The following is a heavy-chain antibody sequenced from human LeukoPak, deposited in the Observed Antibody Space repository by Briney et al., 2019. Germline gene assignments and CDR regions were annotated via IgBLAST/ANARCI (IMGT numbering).Heavy chain of an antibody. CDR3: ARRQGTTLSFDY. CDR1: GYTFTSYG. D-gene: IGHD1-1*01. Sequence: ASVKVSCKASGYTFTSYGFSWVRQAPGQGLEWMGWINAYNGNTNYAQKLQGRVTMTTDTSTSTAYMELRSLRFDDTAVYYCARRQGTTLSFDYWGQGTLVTVSS. V-gene: IGHV1-18*01. CDR2: INAYNGNT. J-gene: IGHJ4*02.